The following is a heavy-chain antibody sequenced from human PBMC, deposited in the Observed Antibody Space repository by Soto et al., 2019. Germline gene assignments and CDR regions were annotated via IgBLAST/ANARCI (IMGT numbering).Heavy chain of an antibody. CDR3: ASAPRSGWYTY. V-gene: IGHV1-2*02. CDR2: INAANGDT. J-gene: IGHJ4*02. Sequence: GASVKVSCKASGYTFTSYGIHWVRQAPGQRLEWMGWINAANGDTNYAQKFQGRVTMTRDTSISTAYMELSRLRSDDTAVYYCASAPRSGWYTYWGQGTLVTVSS. D-gene: IGHD6-19*01. CDR1: GYTFTSYG.